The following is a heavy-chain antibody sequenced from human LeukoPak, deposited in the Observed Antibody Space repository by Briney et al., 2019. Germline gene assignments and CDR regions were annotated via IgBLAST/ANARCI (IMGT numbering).Heavy chain of an antibody. CDR3: ARDRIAVAFDP. D-gene: IGHD6-19*01. CDR1: GYSISSGYY. Sequence: SETLSLTCTVSGYSISSGYYWGWIRQPPGKGLEWIGSIYHSGSTYYNPSLKSRVTISVDTSKNQFSLKLSSVTAADTAVYYCARDRIAVAFDPWGQGTLVTVSS. V-gene: IGHV4-38-2*02. J-gene: IGHJ5*02. CDR2: IYHSGST.